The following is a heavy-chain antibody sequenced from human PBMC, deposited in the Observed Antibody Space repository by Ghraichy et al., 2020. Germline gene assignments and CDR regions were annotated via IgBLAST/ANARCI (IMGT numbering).Heavy chain of an antibody. Sequence: SETLSLTCAVSGGSISSSNWWSWVRQPPGKGLEWIGEIYHSGSTNYNPSLKSRVTISVDKSKNQFSLKLSSVTAADTAVYYCARGYHSSSWLHWYFDLWGRGTLVTVSS. CDR3: ARGYHSSSWLHWYFDL. CDR1: GGSISSSNW. D-gene: IGHD6-13*01. J-gene: IGHJ2*01. CDR2: IYHSGST. V-gene: IGHV4-4*02.